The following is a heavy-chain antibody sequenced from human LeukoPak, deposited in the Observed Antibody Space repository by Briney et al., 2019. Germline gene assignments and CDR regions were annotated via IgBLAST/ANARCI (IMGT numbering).Heavy chain of an antibody. Sequence: GGSLRLSCAASGFTLSSYSMHWVRQAPGKGLEWVSSVSSSGSYIYYADSVRGRFTVSRDNAKHSLYLQMSSLRAEDTAVYYCAKGPPHTYYYDSSGFDYWGQGTLVTVSS. V-gene: IGHV3-21*01. J-gene: IGHJ4*02. CDR1: GFTLSSYS. CDR2: VSSSGSYI. CDR3: AKGPPHTYYYDSSGFDY. D-gene: IGHD3-22*01.